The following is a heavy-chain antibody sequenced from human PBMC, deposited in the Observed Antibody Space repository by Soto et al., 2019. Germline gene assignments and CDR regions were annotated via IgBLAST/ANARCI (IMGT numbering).Heavy chain of an antibody. J-gene: IGHJ6*02. D-gene: IGHD2-8*02. CDR3: ARHEGGVYYYYYGMDV. Sequence: GESLKISCKGSGYSFTSYWISWVRQMPGKGLEWMGRIDPSDSYTNYSPSFQGHVTISADKSISTAYLQWSSLKASDTAIFYCARHEGGVYYYYYGMDVWGQGTRATVPS. V-gene: IGHV5-10-1*01. CDR1: GYSFTSYW. CDR2: IDPSDSYT.